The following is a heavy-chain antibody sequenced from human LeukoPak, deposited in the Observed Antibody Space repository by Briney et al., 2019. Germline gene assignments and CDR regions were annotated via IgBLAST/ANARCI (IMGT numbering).Heavy chain of an antibody. J-gene: IGHJ4*02. Sequence: GGSLRLPCAASGSTFDDYAIHWVRQAPGKGLEWVSLISGDGGSTYYADSVKGRFTISRDNSKNSLYLQMNSLRTEDTALYYCAKVTFFSALDYWGQGTLVTVSS. CDR1: GSTFDDYA. D-gene: IGHD3-3*02. V-gene: IGHV3-43*02. CDR3: AKVTFFSALDY. CDR2: ISGDGGST.